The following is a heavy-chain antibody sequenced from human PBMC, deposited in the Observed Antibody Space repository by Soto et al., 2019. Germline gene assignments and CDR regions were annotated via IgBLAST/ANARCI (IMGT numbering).Heavy chain of an antibody. V-gene: IGHV1-69*13. J-gene: IGHJ6*02. CDR1: GGTFSSYA. CDR3: ARGTTLRPYYYYYGTDV. D-gene: IGHD4-4*01. CDR2: IIPIFGTA. Sequence: SVKVSCKASGGTFSSYAISWVRQAPGQGLEWMGGIIPIFGTANYAQKFQGRVTITADESTSTAYMELSSLRSEDTAVYYCARGTTLRPYYYYYGTDVWGQGTTVTVSS.